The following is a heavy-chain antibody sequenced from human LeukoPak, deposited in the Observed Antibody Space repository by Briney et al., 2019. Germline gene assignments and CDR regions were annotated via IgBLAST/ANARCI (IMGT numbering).Heavy chain of an antibody. J-gene: IGHJ4*02. D-gene: IGHD2-15*01. Sequence: GESLKISCKGSDYSFGNYWIGWVRQMPGKGLEWMGIIYPGDSDTRYSPSFQGQVTISADKSTSTAYLQWSSLKASDTAMYYCARAPGGCSGGSCYSDRWGQGTLVTVSS. CDR2: IYPGDSDT. CDR3: ARAPGGCSGGSCYSDR. V-gene: IGHV5-51*01. CDR1: DYSFGNYW.